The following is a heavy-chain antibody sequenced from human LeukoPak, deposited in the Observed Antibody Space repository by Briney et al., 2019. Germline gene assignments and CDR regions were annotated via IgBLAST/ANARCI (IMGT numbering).Heavy chain of an antibody. J-gene: IGHJ4*02. V-gene: IGHV2-5*01. CDR2: IYWNDDE. D-gene: IGHD3-10*01. CDR1: GFSLSASGVG. Sequence: SGPTLVEPTQTLTLTCSISGFSLSASGVGVGWIRQPPGKALEWLALIYWNDDEHYSPSLKSRLTISKDTSKNQVVLKMTDMDPVDTATYYCAHRRAYGSGTYFPYYFDYWGQGTLVTVSS. CDR3: AHRRAYGSGTYFPYYFDY.